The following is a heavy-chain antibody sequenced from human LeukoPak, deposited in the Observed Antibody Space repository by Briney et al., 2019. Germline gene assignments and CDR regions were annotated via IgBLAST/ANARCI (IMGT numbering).Heavy chain of an antibody. CDR1: GGSFSGYY. CDR2: INHSGST. CDR3: ARARHYGSGSYYKHYYYYYMDV. Sequence: SETLSLTCAVYGGSFSGYYWSWIRQPPGKGLEWIGEINHSGSTNYNPSLKSRVTISVDTSKNQFSLKLSSVTAADTAVYYCARARHYGSGSYYKHYYYYYMDVWGKGTTVTVSS. J-gene: IGHJ6*03. V-gene: IGHV4-34*01. D-gene: IGHD3-10*01.